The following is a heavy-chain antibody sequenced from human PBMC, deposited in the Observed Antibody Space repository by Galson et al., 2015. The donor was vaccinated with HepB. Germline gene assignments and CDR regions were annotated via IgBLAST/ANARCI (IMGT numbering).Heavy chain of an antibody. CDR2: ISGSGGST. CDR1: GFTFSNYA. V-gene: IGHV3-23*01. J-gene: IGHJ6*02. D-gene: IGHD6-25*01. CDR3: AKAAGLGPYYYYGMDV. Sequence: SLRLSCAASGFTFSNYAMSWVRQAPGKGLEWVSAISGSGGSTHYADSVNGRFTISRDNSKNTLYLQMNSLRAEDTAVYYCAKAAGLGPYYYYGMDVWGQGTTVTVSS.